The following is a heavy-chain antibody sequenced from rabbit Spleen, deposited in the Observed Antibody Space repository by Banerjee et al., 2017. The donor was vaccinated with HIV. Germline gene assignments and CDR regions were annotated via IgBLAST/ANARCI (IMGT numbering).Heavy chain of an antibody. CDR1: GVSFSSSSY. V-gene: IGHV1S40*01. Sequence: QSLEESGGDLVKPGASLTLTCTASGVSFSSSSYMCWVRQAPGKGLEWIAYIYAGSSGTTYYASWAKGRFTISKTSSTTVTLQMTRLTAADTATYFCARDTGSSFSTYGMDLWGPGTLVTVS. D-gene: IGHD8-1*01. CDR3: ARDTGSSFSTYGMDL. J-gene: IGHJ6*01. CDR2: IYAGSSGTT.